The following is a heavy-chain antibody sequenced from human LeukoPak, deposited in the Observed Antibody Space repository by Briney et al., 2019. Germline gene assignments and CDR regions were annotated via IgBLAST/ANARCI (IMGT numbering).Heavy chain of an antibody. CDR3: ARGGSGGRACDI. J-gene: IGHJ3*02. V-gene: IGHV6-1*01. D-gene: IGHD3-10*01. CDR2: TYYRSKWYN. CDR1: GDSLSSNSAA. Sequence: SQTLSLTCALSGDSLSSNSAAWDSIRQSPTNGLEWLGRTYYRSKWYNDYAVSGKSRITINPDTSKHQFSLRLSSVTAEDTAVYYCARGGSGGRACDIWGQGTMVTVSS.